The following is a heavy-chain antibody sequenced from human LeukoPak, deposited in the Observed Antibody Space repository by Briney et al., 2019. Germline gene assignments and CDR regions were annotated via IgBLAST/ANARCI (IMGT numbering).Heavy chain of an antibody. D-gene: IGHD2-15*01. J-gene: IGHJ4*02. CDR1: GGSISSGSYY. CDR2: IYTSGST. Sequence: KPSQTLSLTCTVSGGSISSGSYYWSWIRQPAGKGLEWIGHIYTSGSTNYNPSLKSRVTISVDTSKNQFSLKLSSVTAADTAVYYCARVDLRYCSGGSCPFDYWGQGTLVTVSS. V-gene: IGHV4-61*09. CDR3: ARVDLRYCSGGSCPFDY.